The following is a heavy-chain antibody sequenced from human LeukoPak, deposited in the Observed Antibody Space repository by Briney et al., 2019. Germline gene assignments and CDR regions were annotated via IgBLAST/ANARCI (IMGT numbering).Heavy chain of an antibody. J-gene: IGHJ5*02. CDR3: ARIFKLLWFGELWNWFDP. D-gene: IGHD3-10*01. CDR2: IYYSGST. Sequence: PSETLSLTCTVSGGSISSSSYYWGWIRQPPGKGLEWIGSIYYSGSTYYNPSLKSRVTISVDTSKNQFSLKLSSVTAADTAVYYCARIFKLLWFGELWNWFDPWGQGTLVTVSS. CDR1: GGSISSSSYY. V-gene: IGHV4-39*01.